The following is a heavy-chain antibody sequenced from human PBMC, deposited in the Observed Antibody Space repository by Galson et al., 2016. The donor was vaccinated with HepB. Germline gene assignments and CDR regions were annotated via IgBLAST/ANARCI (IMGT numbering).Heavy chain of an antibody. CDR1: GFAFSSYS. CDR3: VQGSTAPAV. CDR2: ISRSGDST. D-gene: IGHD1-26*01. Sequence: SLRLSCAASGFAFSSYSMNWVRQAPGKGLEVVSSISRSGDSTDYADSVKGRFTISRDNSKNTLSLQMNSLRAGDTAVYYCVQGSTAPAVWGKGTTVTVSS. J-gene: IGHJ6*04. V-gene: IGHV3-23*01.